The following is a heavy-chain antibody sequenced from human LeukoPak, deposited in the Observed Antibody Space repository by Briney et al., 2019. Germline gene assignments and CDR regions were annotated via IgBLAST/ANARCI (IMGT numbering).Heavy chain of an antibody. J-gene: IGHJ4*02. CDR2: IDVTTGGS. CDR3: AKVDYYQPYF. V-gene: IGHV3-23*01. D-gene: IGHD2-2*01. CDR1: GFTLSSYA. Sequence: PGGSLRLSCAASGFTLSSYAMCWVRQAPGKGLEWVSTIDVTTGGSYYADSVKGRFTISRDTFQNTLYLQLNSLRVDDTAVYYCAKVDYYQPYFWGQGTLVTVSS.